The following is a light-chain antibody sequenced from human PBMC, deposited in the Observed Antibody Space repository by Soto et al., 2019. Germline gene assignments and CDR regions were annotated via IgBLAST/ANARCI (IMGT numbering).Light chain of an antibody. CDR2: GAS. Sequence: DIVLTQSPGTLSLSLGERATISCRASQSVSSSYIAWYQQKPGQAPRLLIYGASSRATGIPARFSGSGSGTDFTLTISRLEPEDFAAYYCQQYGSSPYTFGQGTKLEIK. CDR1: QSVSSSY. J-gene: IGKJ2*01. CDR3: QQYGSSPYT. V-gene: IGKV3-20*01.